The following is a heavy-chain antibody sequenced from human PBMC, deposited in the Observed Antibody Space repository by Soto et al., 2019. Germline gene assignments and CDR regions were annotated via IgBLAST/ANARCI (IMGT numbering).Heavy chain of an antibody. V-gene: IGHV4-39*01. CDR2: IYYSGST. CDR3: ARRRHDYGDYYYFDY. D-gene: IGHD4-17*01. Sequence: PSETLSLTCTVSGGSISSSSYYWGWIRQPPGKGLEWIGSIYYSGSTYYNPSPKSRVTISVDTSKNQFSLKLSSVTAADTAVYYCARRRHDYGDYYYFDYWGQGTLVTVSS. CDR1: GGSISSSSYY. J-gene: IGHJ4*02.